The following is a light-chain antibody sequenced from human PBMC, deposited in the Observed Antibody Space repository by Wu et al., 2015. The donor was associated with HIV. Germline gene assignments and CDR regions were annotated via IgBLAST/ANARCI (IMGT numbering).Light chain of an antibody. J-gene: IGKJ2*01. Sequence: LSAFSRRQSHHHLPASYDIKNFLAWYQCKPGQVPRLLIFSASTVVSGVPSRFSGGGSGTHFTLVIDNLQSEDVATYYCQNHDAVPRTFG. CDR3: QNHDAVPRT. V-gene: IGKV1-27*01. CDR2: SAS. CDR1: YDIKNF.